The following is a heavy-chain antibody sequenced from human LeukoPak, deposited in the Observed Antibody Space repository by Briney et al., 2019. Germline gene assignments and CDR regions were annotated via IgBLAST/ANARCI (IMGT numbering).Heavy chain of an antibody. CDR2: ISAYNGNP. V-gene: IGHV1-18*01. CDR1: GYAFTSYD. J-gene: IGHJ4*02. D-gene: IGHD3-22*01. CDR3: ARAGQGFYYDASAYYYDY. Sequence: ASVKVSCKASGYAFTSYDINWVRQATGQGLEWMGWISAYNGNPTYAQKLQGRVTVTTDTSTSTACMELRSLRSDDTAVYYCARAGQGFYYDASAYYYDYWGQGTLVTVSS.